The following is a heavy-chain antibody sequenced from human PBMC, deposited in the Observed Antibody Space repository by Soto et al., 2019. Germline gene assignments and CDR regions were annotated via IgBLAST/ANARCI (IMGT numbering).Heavy chain of an antibody. V-gene: IGHV3-30*10. CDR2: VSFDGVNK. J-gene: IGHJ4*02. CDR3: ARDPDLIEAAGNYFDY. Sequence: QVQLVKSGGGVVQPGKSLRLSCSVSGFTLNTYSMHWVRQAPGKGLEWVAVVSFDGVNKHYRDSVKGRFTISRDIAKNMLYLQMTSLRLEDTALYYCARDPDLIEAAGNYFDYWGQGTLVTVSS. CDR1: GFTLNTYS. D-gene: IGHD6-13*01.